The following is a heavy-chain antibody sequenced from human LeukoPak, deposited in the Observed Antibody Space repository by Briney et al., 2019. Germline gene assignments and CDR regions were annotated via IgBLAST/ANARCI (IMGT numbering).Heavy chain of an antibody. V-gene: IGHV3-15*07. CDR2: IVSETVGGRT. D-gene: IGHD1-1*01. CDR3: STSITTPGAFDI. J-gene: IGHJ4*02. Sequence: GGSLRLSCAASSLTFSKAWMNWVRQAPGKGLEWVARIVSETVGGRTDYAASVKGRFTISRDDSKSTLFLQMSSLKIEDTAVYHCSTSITTPGAFDIWGQGVLVTVSS. CDR1: SLTFSKAW.